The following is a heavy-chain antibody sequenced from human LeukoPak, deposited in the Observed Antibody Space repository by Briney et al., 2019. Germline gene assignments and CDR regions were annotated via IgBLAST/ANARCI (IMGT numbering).Heavy chain of an antibody. V-gene: IGHV1-46*01. CDR3: ARGYATVTTPFDS. D-gene: IGHD4-17*01. J-gene: IGHJ4*02. Sequence: ASVKVSCKASGYTLTGYYMHWVRQAPGQGLEWMGIINPSGGSTTYAQIFQDRVTMTRDTSTSTVYMELSSLRSEDTAVYYCARGYATVTTPFDSWGQGTLVTVSS. CDR1: GYTLTGYY. CDR2: INPSGGST.